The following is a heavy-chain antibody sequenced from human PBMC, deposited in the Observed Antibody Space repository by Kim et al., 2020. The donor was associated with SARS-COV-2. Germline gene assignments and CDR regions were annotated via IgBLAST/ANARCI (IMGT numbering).Heavy chain of an antibody. CDR1: GFSFRDSA. D-gene: IGHD3-3*01. CDR3: ASIGLVTGYHAFEI. V-gene: IGHV3-11*01. Sequence: GGSLRLSCTASGFSFRDSAMSWVRQAPGKGLDWVSFISSSGNTIKSADSVKGRFTLTRANDEYSLSLQMRSLGAEDTAVSFCASIGLVTGYHAFEIWVQG. J-gene: IGHJ3*02. CDR2: ISSSGNTI.